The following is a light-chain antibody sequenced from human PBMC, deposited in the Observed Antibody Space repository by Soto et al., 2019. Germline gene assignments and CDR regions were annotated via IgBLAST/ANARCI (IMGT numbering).Light chain of an antibody. CDR1: QSISTY. CDR3: QQLLSYPIT. J-gene: IGKJ5*01. Sequence: DIQLTQSTSFLSASVGDRVTITCRASQSISTYLAWYQQKPGKAPKLLIYAASTLQSGVPLRFSGTGSGTSFTLTISSLQPEDFATYYCQQLLSYPITFGQGTRLEI. V-gene: IGKV1-9*01. CDR2: AAS.